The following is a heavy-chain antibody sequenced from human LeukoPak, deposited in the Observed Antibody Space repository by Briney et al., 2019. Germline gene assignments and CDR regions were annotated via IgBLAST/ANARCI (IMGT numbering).Heavy chain of an antibody. V-gene: IGHV4-39*01. CDR3: ASSRLRFLEWLFHPFDY. D-gene: IGHD3-3*01. J-gene: IGHJ4*02. Sequence: SETLSLTCTVSGGSISSSSYYWGWIRQPPGKGLEWIGSIYYSGSTYYNPSLKSRVTISVGTSKNQFSLKLSSVTAADTAVYYCASSRLRFLEWLFHPFDYWGQGTLVTVSS. CDR2: IYYSGST. CDR1: GGSISSSSYY.